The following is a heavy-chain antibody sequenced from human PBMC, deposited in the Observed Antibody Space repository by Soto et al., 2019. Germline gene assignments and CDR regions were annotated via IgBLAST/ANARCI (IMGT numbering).Heavy chain of an antibody. J-gene: IGHJ6*02. Sequence: SETLSLTCAVYGGSFSGYYWSWIRQPPGKGLEWIGEINHSGSTNYNPSLKSRVTISVDTSKNQFSLKLSSVTAADTAVYYCARGNPPSYYYYGMDVWGQGTTVTVSS. CDR2: INHSGST. CDR1: GGSFSGYY. CDR3: ARGNPPSYYYYGMDV. V-gene: IGHV4-34*01.